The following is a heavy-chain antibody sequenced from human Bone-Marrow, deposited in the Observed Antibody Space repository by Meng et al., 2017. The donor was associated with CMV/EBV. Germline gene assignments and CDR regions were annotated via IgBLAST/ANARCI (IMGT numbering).Heavy chain of an antibody. CDR1: GFTFSSYW. D-gene: IGHD2/OR15-2a*01. J-gene: IGHJ5*02. CDR2: IKQDGSDK. V-gene: IGHV3-7*01. Sequence: GESLKISCAASGFTFSSYWMSWVRQAPGKGLEWVANIKQDGSDKHYVDSVEGRFIISRDNAKNSLHLQMNNLRAEDTGVYYCARDGPQYSPTSGWFHPWGQGTLVTVSS. CDR3: ARDGPQYSPTSGWFHP.